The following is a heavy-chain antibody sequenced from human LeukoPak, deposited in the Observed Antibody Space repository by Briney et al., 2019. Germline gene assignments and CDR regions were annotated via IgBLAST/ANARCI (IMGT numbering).Heavy chain of an antibody. CDR1: GFTSSRWR. Sequence: SGGSLTLPCAPPGFTSSRWRKMCLRQAPGKGLEWVANIKQDGNEKYYVDSVKGRFSISRDNAKNSVYLQMNSLRAEDTAVYYCTTKIGERSLFVYWGQGVLVTVSS. CDR2: IKQDGNEK. V-gene: IGHV3-7*02. D-gene: IGHD3-10*01. J-gene: IGHJ4*02. CDR3: TTKIGERSLFVY.